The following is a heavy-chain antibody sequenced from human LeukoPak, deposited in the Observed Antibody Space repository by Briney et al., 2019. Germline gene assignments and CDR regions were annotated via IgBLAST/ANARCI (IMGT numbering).Heavy chain of an antibody. Sequence: KPSETLSLTCTVSGGSISNYYWSWVRQPAGKGLEWIGHIYSSGSTNYNPSLKSRVTISVDTSKNQFSLKLSSVTAADTAVSYCARTTEGGYTYDYFYYYYMDVWGKGTTVTISS. D-gene: IGHD5-18*01. CDR2: IYSSGST. CDR3: ARTTEGGYTYDYFYYYYMDV. CDR1: GGSISNYY. J-gene: IGHJ6*03. V-gene: IGHV4-4*07.